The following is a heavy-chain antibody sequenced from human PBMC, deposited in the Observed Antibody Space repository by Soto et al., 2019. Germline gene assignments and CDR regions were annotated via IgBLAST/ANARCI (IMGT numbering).Heavy chain of an antibody. J-gene: IGHJ5*02. CDR1: GFTFSDYY. V-gene: IGHV3-11*01. Sequence: PGGSLRLSYAASGFTFSDYYMSWIRQDPGKGLEWVSYISSSGTTIYYADSVRGRFTISRDNAKNSLYLQMNSLRAEDTAVYYCARVKGDGYKDWFDPWGQGTLVTVSS. CDR2: ISSSGTTI. CDR3: ARVKGDGYKDWFDP. D-gene: IGHD6-25*01.